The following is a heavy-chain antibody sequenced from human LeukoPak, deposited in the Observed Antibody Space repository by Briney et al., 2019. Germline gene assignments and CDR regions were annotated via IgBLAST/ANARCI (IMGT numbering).Heavy chain of an antibody. Sequence: GGSLRLSCAASGFSFSNYAMSWVRQAPGKGLEWVSIIGGSGGSTYYADSVYADSVKGRFTISRDNSKNTLYLQMNSLRAEDTAVYYCAKDHYDILTGYHDDAFDIWGQGTMVTVSS. V-gene: IGHV3-23*01. CDR1: GFSFSNYA. CDR2: IGGSGGST. J-gene: IGHJ3*02. D-gene: IGHD3-9*01. CDR3: AKDHYDILTGYHDDAFDI.